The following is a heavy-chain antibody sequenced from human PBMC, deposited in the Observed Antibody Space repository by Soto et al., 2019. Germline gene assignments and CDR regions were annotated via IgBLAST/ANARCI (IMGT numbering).Heavy chain of an antibody. V-gene: IGHV1-18*01. CDR2: IATYNSNK. Sequence: HLVQSGPEVKQPGASVTVSCKTSGDTFTNFGLSWVRQAPGQGLEWMGWIATYNSNKNYAQKFQGRLTLTTDTSTSTAYMELKGLGYDDTAVYYCARVRRGVVNWFDPWGQGTLVTVSS. J-gene: IGHJ5*02. CDR3: ARVRRGVVNWFDP. D-gene: IGHD3-10*01. CDR1: GDTFTNFG.